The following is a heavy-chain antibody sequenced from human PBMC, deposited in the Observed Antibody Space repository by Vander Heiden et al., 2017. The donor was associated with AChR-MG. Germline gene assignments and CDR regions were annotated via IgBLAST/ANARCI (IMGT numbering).Heavy chain of an antibody. J-gene: IGHJ3*02. CDR3: ARGLKDGYNYSPGAFDI. V-gene: IGHV4-34*01. CDR1: GGSFSGYY. CDR2: INHSGST. D-gene: IGHD5-12*01. Sequence: QVQLQQWGAGLLKPSETLSLTCAVYGGSFSGYYWSWIRQPPGKGLEWIGEINHSGSTNYNPSLKSRVTISVDTSKNQFSLKLSSVTAADTAVYYCARGLKDGYNYSPGAFDIWGQGTMVTVSS.